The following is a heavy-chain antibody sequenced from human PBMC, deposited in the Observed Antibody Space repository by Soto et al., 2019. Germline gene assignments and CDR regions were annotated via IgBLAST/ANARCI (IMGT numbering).Heavy chain of an antibody. CDR3: ARITDGPEYLYFYYGMDV. J-gene: IGHJ6*02. CDR2: INAGNGNT. D-gene: IGHD2-2*02. V-gene: IGHV1-3*01. CDR1: GYTFTSYA. Sequence: ASVKVSCKASGYTFTSYAMHWVRQAPGQRLEWMGWINAGNGNTKYSQKFQGRVTITRDTSASTAYMELSSLRSEDTAVYYCARITDGPEYLYFYYGMDVWGQGTTVTVSS.